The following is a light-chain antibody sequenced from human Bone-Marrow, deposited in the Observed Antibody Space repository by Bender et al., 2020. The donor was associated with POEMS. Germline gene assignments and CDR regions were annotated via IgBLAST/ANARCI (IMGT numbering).Light chain of an antibody. J-gene: IGLJ3*02. CDR1: SSDVGGYNY. CDR2: EVS. V-gene: IGLV2-8*01. CDR3: WSHAGSGSMV. Sequence: QSALTQPPSASGSPGQSVTISCTGTSSDVGGYNYVSWYQQHPGKAPKLMIYEVSKRPSGVPDRFSGSKSGTSASLAIAGLQAEDEAHYYCWSHAGSGSMVFGGGTKLTVL.